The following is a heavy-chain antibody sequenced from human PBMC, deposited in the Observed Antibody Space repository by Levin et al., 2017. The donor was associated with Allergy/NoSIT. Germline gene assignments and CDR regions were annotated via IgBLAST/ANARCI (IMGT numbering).Heavy chain of an antibody. J-gene: IGHJ2*01. D-gene: IGHD4-11*01. CDR1: GGSISSYY. V-gene: IGHV4-59*01. CDR3: ARDSRRDDDYLKLWYFDL. CDR2: IYYSGST. Sequence: GSLRLSCTVSGGSISSYYWSWIRQPPGKGLEWIGYIYYSGSTNYNPSLKSRVTISVDTSKNQFSLKLSSVTAADTAVYYCARDSRRDDDYLKLWYFDLWGRGTLVTVSS.